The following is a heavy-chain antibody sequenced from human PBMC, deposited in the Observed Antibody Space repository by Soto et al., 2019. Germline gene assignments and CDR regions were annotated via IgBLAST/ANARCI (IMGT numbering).Heavy chain of an antibody. J-gene: IGHJ4*02. D-gene: IGHD2-8*01. CDR1: GGSVSGDSW. V-gene: IGHV4-4*02. Sequence: QVQLQESGPGLVKPSGTLSLTCAVSGGSVSGDSWWSWGRQPPGKVLEWIGEIFRSGNNNYNPTLKSRIPISIDTSKNQLSLKLTSVTASDTAVYYCASGGVCKWHSWGQGTLVTVSS. CDR2: IFRSGNN. CDR3: ASGGVCKWHS.